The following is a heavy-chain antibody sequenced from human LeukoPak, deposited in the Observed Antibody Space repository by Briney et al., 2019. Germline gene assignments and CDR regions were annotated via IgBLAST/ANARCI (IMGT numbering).Heavy chain of an antibody. CDR3: TTPTYYYYMDV. Sequence: KPGGSLRLSCAASGFTFSNAWMSWVRQAPGKGLEWVGRIKSKTDGGTTDYAAPVKGRFTISRDDSKNTLYLRMNSLKTEDTAVYYCTTPTYYYYMDVWGKGTTVTVSS. CDR1: GFTFSNAW. CDR2: IKSKTDGGTT. V-gene: IGHV3-15*01. J-gene: IGHJ6*03.